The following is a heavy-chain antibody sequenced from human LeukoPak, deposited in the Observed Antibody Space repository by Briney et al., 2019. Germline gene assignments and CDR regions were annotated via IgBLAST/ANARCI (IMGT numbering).Heavy chain of an antibody. D-gene: IGHD3-16*01. J-gene: IGHJ2*01. Sequence: SETLSLTCAVYAGSFSGYYWSWIRQPPGKGLEWIGEINDRRNSNYNPSLKSRVTLSVDTSKNQFSLRLNSVTAADTAVYYCARLISSKPRGTYWYFDLWGRGTLVTVSS. CDR2: INDRRNS. CDR3: ARLISSKPRGTYWYFDL. V-gene: IGHV4-34*01. CDR1: AGSFSGYY.